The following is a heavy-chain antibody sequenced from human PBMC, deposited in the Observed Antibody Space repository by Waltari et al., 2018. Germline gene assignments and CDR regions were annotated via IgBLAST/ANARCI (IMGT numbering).Heavy chain of an antibody. D-gene: IGHD6-19*01. J-gene: IGHJ4*02. CDR1: GGTFSSYA. Sequence: QVQLVQSGAEVKKPGSSVKVSCKASGGTFSSYAISWVRQAPGQGLEWMGRIIPIFGTANYEQKCQGRVTMTADKSTGTAYMELSILRSEDTAVYYCARDGEQWFSPAEVDYWGQGTLVTVSS. CDR3: ARDGEQWFSPAEVDY. V-gene: IGHV1-69*08. CDR2: IIPIFGTA.